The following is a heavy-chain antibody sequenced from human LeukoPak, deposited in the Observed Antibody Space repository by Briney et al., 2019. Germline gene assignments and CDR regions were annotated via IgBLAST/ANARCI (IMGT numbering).Heavy chain of an antibody. V-gene: IGHV4-59*08. CDR3: ARHVIYSGGYSYWFDP. CDR2: IYSSGDT. Sequence: PSETLSLTCTVSGGSISSYYWSWIRQSPGKRLEWIAYIYSSGDTNYNPSLRSRASISLDTSKNLCSLRLSSVTAADTAVYYCARHVIYSGGYSYWFDPWGLGTLVTVSS. D-gene: IGHD1-26*01. CDR1: GGSISSYY. J-gene: IGHJ5*02.